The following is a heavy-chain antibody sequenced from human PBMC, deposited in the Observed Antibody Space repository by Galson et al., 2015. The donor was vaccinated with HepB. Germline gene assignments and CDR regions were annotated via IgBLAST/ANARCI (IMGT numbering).Heavy chain of an antibody. D-gene: IGHD2-2*01. CDR1: GYTFTSYY. CDR3: ARDRDWGVVVPAAPDY. J-gene: IGHJ4*02. V-gene: IGHV1-46*01. CDR2: INPSGGST. Sequence: SVKVSCKASGYTFTSYYMHWVRQAPGQGLEWMGIINPSGGSTSYAQKFQGRVTMTTDTSTSTAYMELRSLRSDDTAVYYCARDRDWGVVVPAAPDYWGQGTPVTVSS.